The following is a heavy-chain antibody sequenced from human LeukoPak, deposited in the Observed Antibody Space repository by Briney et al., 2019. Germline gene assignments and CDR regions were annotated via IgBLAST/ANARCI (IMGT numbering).Heavy chain of an antibody. Sequence: ASVKVSCKASGYTFTSYAMNWVRQAPGQGLEWMGWINTNTGNPTYSQGFTVRFVLSLNTSVSTAYLQNSSLKAQDTAVYYCARGSSSWYSHFDYWGQGTLVTVSS. J-gene: IGHJ4*02. V-gene: IGHV7-4-1*02. D-gene: IGHD6-13*01. CDR1: GYTFTSYA. CDR2: INTNTGNP. CDR3: ARGSSSWYSHFDY.